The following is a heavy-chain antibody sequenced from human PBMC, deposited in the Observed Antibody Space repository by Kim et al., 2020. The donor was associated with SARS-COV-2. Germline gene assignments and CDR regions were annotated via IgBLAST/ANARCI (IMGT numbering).Heavy chain of an antibody. CDR1: GGSFSGYY. V-gene: IGHV4-34*01. Sequence: SETLSLTCAVYGGSFSGYYWSWIRQPPGKGLEWIGEINHSGSTNYNPSLKSRVTISVDTSKNQFSLKLSSVTAADTAVYYCASLYRGSGSYLYWDAFDIWGQGTMVTVSS. CDR3: ASLYRGSGSYLYWDAFDI. CDR2: INHSGST. D-gene: IGHD1-26*01. J-gene: IGHJ3*02.